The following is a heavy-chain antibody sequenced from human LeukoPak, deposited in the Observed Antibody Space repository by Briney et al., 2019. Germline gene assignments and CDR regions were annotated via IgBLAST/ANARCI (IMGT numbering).Heavy chain of an antibody. CDR1: GFTFSNTW. D-gene: IGHD3-16*01. V-gene: IGHV3-7*01. CDR2: INQDGGTR. Sequence: GGSLRLSCAASGFTFSNTWRAWVRQAPGKGLEWVANINQDGGTRQYADSVRGRFTISRDNAKNSLYLEMNSLRAEDTGLYHCARDMKGNLDYWGQGTLVTVSS. J-gene: IGHJ4*02. CDR3: ARDMKGNLDY.